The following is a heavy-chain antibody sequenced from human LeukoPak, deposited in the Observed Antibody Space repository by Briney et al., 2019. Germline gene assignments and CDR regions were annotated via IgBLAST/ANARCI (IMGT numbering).Heavy chain of an antibody. Sequence: GGSLRLSCAASGFTFSSYAMSWVRQAPGKGLEWVSAISGSGGSTYYADSVKGRFTISRDNSKNTLYLQMNSLRAEDTAVYYCARGLRRYFDWLLPGYWGQGTLVTVSS. J-gene: IGHJ4*02. D-gene: IGHD3-9*01. CDR3: ARGLRRYFDWLLPGY. CDR1: GFTFSSYA. CDR2: ISGSGGST. V-gene: IGHV3-23*01.